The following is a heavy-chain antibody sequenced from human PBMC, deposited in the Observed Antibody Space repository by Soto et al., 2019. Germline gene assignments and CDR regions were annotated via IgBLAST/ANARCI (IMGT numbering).Heavy chain of an antibody. V-gene: IGHV1-69*01. J-gene: IGHJ4*02. CDR2: IIPIFGTA. CDR1: GGTFNSYA. CDR3: ARGGKYYYDSSGYANY. Sequence: SAKVSCTASGGTFNSYAISWVRQAPRQGLEWMGGIIPIFGTANYAQKFQGRVTITADESTSTAYMELSSLRSEDTAVYYCARGGKYYYDSSGYANYWGQGTLVTVSS. D-gene: IGHD3-22*01.